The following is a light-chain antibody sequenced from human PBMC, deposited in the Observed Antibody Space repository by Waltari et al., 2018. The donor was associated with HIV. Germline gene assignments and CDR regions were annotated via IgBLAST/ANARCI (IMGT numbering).Light chain of an antibody. Sequence: SVLPQPPSASGTPGQRVTIYCSGSNSNIGINYVYWYQRLHGTAPKLLIYWGNQRRRGVHGRFFGPKLGTSGSLAMSGVRSEGEADYYCAGWDDSLSGRVFGGGTNLAVL. CDR3: AGWDDSLSGRV. CDR1: NSNIGINY. V-gene: IGLV1-47*01. J-gene: IGLJ3*02. CDR2: WGN.